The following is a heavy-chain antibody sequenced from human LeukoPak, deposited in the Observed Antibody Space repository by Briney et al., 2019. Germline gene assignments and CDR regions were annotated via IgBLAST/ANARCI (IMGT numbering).Heavy chain of an antibody. Sequence: GGSLRLSCAASGFTFSSYAMSWVRQAPGKGLEWVSVMSGSGGSTYYADSVKGRFTISRDNSKNTLYLQMNSLRAEDTALYYCAKDMAAYYYASGNIDYWGQGTLVTVSS. V-gene: IGHV3-23*01. CDR3: AKDMAAYYYASGNIDY. J-gene: IGHJ4*02. CDR1: GFTFSSYA. D-gene: IGHD3-10*01. CDR2: MSGSGGST.